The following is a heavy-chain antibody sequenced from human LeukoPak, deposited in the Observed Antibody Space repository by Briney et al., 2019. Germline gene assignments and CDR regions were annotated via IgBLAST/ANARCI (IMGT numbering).Heavy chain of an antibody. CDR1: GGSFSGYY. D-gene: IGHD1-26*01. Sequence: SETLSLTCAVYGGSFSGYYWSWIRQPPGKGLEWIGEINHSGSTNYNPSLKSRVTISVDTSKNQFSLKLSSVTAADTAVYYCARGYSGSHGSEFDYWGQGTLVTVSS. J-gene: IGHJ4*02. CDR3: ARGYSGSHGSEFDY. V-gene: IGHV4-34*01. CDR2: INHSGST.